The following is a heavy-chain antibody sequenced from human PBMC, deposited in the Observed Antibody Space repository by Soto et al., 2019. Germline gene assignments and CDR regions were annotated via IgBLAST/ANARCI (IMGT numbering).Heavy chain of an antibody. CDR2: IYYSGST. CDR1: GGSISSGGYY. CDR3: ARDLGGENWNYGSGIYYYYGMDV. D-gene: IGHD3-10*01. J-gene: IGHJ6*02. V-gene: IGHV4-31*03. Sequence: TLSLTCTVSGGSISSGGYYWSWIRQHPGKGLEWIGYIYYSGSTYYNPSLKSRVTISVDTSKNHFSLKLSSVTAADTSVDYSARDLGGENWNYGSGIYYYYGMDVWGQRPPVTVSS.